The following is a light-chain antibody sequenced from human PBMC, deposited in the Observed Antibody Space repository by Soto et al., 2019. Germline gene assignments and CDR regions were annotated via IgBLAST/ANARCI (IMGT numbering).Light chain of an antibody. CDR1: QSVDKD. V-gene: IGKV3-20*01. Sequence: EIVMTQSPASLSVAAGEGATLSCRHSQSVDKDLAWYRQKPGQAPRLLIYGASSRATGIPDRFGGSGSGTDFTLTISRLEPEDFAVYYCQQYGSSRTFGQGTMVDVK. J-gene: IGKJ1*01. CDR2: GAS. CDR3: QQYGSSRT.